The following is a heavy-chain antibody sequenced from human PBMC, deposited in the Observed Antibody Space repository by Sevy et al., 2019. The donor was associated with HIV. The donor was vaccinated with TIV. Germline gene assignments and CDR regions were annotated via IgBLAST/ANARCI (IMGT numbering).Heavy chain of an antibody. CDR2: MYHSGST. Sequence: LTCAVSGDSISSGGYSWNWIRQPPGKGLEWIGYMYHSGSTYSNPSLQSRVTISVDRSKNQFSLKLTSVTAADTAVYYCARGDPSNTFDYWGQGTLVTVSS. CDR3: ARGDPSNTFDY. J-gene: IGHJ4*02. CDR1: GDSISSGGYS. V-gene: IGHV4-30-2*01.